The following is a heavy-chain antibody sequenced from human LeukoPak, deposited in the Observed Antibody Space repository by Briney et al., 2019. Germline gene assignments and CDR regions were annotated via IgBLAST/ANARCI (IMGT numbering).Heavy chain of an antibody. V-gene: IGHV3-23*01. Sequence: GGSLRLSCAACGFIFSSYAMSWVRQAPGKGLEWVSAISGSGGSTYYADSVKGRFTISRHNSKNTLYLQMNSLRAEDTAVYYCAKDLKPHHYDSSGYYFRYWGQGTLVTVSS. CDR2: ISGSGGST. CDR3: AKDLKPHHYDSSGYYFRY. D-gene: IGHD3-22*01. J-gene: IGHJ4*02. CDR1: GFIFSSYA.